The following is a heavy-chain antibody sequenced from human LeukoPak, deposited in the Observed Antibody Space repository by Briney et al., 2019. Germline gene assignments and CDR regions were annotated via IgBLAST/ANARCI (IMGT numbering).Heavy chain of an antibody. J-gene: IGHJ4*02. V-gene: IGHV3-48*01. Sequence: PGGSLRLSCAASGFTFSTYDMHWVRQAPGEGLEWVSYFSSSSTIYYADSVKGRFTISRDNAKNSLYLQMNSLRAEDTAVYYCAGYDDYPYWGQGTLVTVSS. D-gene: IGHD4-17*01. CDR1: GFTFSTYD. CDR3: AGYDDYPY. CDR2: FSSSSTI.